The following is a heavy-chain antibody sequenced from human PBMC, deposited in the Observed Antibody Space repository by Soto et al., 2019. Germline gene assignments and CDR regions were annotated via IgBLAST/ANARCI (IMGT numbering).Heavy chain of an antibody. CDR1: GGSISSYY. Sequence: SETLSLTCTVSGGSISSYYWSWIRQPPGKGLEWIGYIYYSGSTNYNPSLKSRATMSVDTSKNQFSLKLSSVTAADTAVYYCARQLLWFGEFLPNWFDPWGQGTLVTVSS. V-gene: IGHV4-59*08. J-gene: IGHJ5*02. CDR2: IYYSGST. CDR3: ARQLLWFGEFLPNWFDP. D-gene: IGHD3-10*01.